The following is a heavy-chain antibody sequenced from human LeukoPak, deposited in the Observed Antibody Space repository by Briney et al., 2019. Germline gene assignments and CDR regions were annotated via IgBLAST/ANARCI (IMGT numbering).Heavy chain of an antibody. J-gene: IGHJ4*02. CDR3: ARGPIYGDYVLASYYFDY. CDR1: GGSFSGYY. V-gene: IGHV4-34*01. Sequence: SETLSLTCAVYGGSFSGYYWSWIRQPPGKGLEWIGEINHSGSTNYNPSLKSRVTISVDTSKNQFSLKLSSVTAADTAVYYCARGPIYGDYVLASYYFDYWGQGTLVTVSS. CDR2: INHSGST. D-gene: IGHD4-17*01.